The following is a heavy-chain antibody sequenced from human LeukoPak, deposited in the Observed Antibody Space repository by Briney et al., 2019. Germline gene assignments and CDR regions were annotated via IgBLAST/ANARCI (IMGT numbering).Heavy chain of an antibody. CDR3: AKTYGPTSLYFDY. CDR2: ISSSSSYI. J-gene: IGHJ4*02. CDR1: GFTFSSYS. Sequence: KPGGSLRLSCAASGFTFSSYSMNWVRQAPGKGLEWVSSISSSSSYIYYADSVKGQFTTSRDNAKNSLYLQMNSLRAEDTAVYYCAKTYGPTSLYFDYWGQGTLVTVSS. D-gene: IGHD4-17*01. V-gene: IGHV3-21*01.